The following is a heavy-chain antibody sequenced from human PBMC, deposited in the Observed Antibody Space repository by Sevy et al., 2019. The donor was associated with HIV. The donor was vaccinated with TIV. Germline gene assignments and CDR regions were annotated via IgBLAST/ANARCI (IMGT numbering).Heavy chain of an antibody. CDR2: ISYAGSTE. Sequence: GGSLRLSCAASRFTFCTYAMHWVRQAPGKGLEWVAVISYAGSTEYYTDSVKGRFTISRDNSKNTLYLQLNTLRVEDTAVYYCARDSGYDPYFVVEAYWGQGTLVTVSS. J-gene: IGHJ4*02. CDR1: RFTFCTYA. D-gene: IGHD2-21*01. CDR3: ARDSGYDPYFVVEAY. V-gene: IGHV3-30-3*01.